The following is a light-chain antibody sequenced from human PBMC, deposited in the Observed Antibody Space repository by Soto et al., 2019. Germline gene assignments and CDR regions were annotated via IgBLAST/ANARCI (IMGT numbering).Light chain of an antibody. CDR2: GAS. CDR1: QSVSSSY. J-gene: IGKJ1*01. Sequence: EIVLTQSPGTLSLSPGERATLSCRANQSVSSSYLAWYQQKPGQAPRLLIYGASNRASGIPDRFSGSGSGTDFTLTISRLEPEDFAVYYCHQYDKLPRTFGQGPKVEIK. CDR3: HQYDKLPRT. V-gene: IGKV3-20*01.